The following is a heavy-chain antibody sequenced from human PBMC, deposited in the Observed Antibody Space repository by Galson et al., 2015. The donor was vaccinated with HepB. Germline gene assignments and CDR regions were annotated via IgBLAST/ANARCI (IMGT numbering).Heavy chain of an antibody. CDR2: ISGSGGSS. Sequence: SLRLSCAASGFTFSNYVMTWVRQAPGKGLEWVSGISGSGGSSYHADSVKGRFTISGDNSKNTLYLQMNSLRAEDTAVYYCAKDKQWLSYYYYGIDVWGQGTTVTVSS. J-gene: IGHJ6*02. D-gene: IGHD6-19*01. CDR3: AKDKQWLSYYYYGIDV. V-gene: IGHV3-23*01. CDR1: GFTFSNYV.